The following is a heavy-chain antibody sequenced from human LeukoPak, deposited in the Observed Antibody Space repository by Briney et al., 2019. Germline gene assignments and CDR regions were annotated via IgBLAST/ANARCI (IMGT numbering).Heavy chain of an antibody. D-gene: IGHD2-2*01. V-gene: IGHV4-34*01. CDR3: ARGEGSSNEGDY. CDR2: INHSGST. Sequence: SETLSLTCAVYGGSFSGYYWSWIRQPPGKGLEWIGEINHSGSTNYNPSLKSRVTMSVDTSKNQFSLKLSSVTAADTAVYYCARGEGSSNEGDYWGQGTLVTVSS. J-gene: IGHJ4*02. CDR1: GGSFSGYY.